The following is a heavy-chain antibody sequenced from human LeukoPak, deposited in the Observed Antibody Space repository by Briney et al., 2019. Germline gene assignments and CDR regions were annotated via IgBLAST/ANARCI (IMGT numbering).Heavy chain of an antibody. CDR1: GGSVSSSNW. V-gene: IGHV4-4*02. J-gene: IGHJ4*02. D-gene: IGHD5-18*01. CDR3: ARGDTSMLTGIDY. Sequence: SETLSLTCAVSGGSVSSSNWWSWVRQPPGKGLEWIGEIYHSGSTNYNPSLKSRVTISVDTSKNQFFLNLRSATAADTAVYYCARGDTSMLTGIDYWGQGTLVTVSS. CDR2: IYHSGST.